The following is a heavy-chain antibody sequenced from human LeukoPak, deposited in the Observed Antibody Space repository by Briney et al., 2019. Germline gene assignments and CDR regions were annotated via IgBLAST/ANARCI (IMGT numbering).Heavy chain of an antibody. CDR3: ARVDTGGYYSDY. CDR1: GFIFNSYK. Sequence: PGGSLRLSCAASGFIFNSYKMNWVRQAPGKGLEWVSYISSSRTTIYYADSVKGRFTISRDNAKNSLYLQMNGLRAEDTAIYYCARVDTGGYYSDYWGQGTLVTVSS. J-gene: IGHJ4*02. V-gene: IGHV3-48*03. CDR2: ISSSRTTI. D-gene: IGHD3-22*01.